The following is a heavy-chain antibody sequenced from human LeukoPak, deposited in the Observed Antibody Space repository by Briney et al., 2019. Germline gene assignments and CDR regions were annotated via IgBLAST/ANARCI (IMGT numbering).Heavy chain of an antibody. CDR1: GGSFSGYY. CDR3: ARSPRISMVRGAFEMDV. D-gene: IGHD3-10*01. CDR2: INNSGST. V-gene: IGHV4-34*01. Sequence: KASETLSLTCAVYGGSFSGYYWSWIRQPPGKGLEWIGEINNSGSTNYNPSLKSRVTISRDTSKNQFSLKVSSVTAADTAVYYCARSPRISMVRGAFEMDVWGKGTTVTISS. J-gene: IGHJ6*04.